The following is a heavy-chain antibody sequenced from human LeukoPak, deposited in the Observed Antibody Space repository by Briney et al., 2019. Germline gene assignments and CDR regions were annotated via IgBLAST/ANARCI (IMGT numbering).Heavy chain of an antibody. V-gene: IGHV1-46*01. CDR1: GYTFTSYY. D-gene: IGHD3-22*01. J-gene: IGHJ6*02. CDR2: INPSGGST. Sequence: ASVKVSCKASGYTFTSYYMHWVRQAPGQGLEWMGLINPSGGSTSYAQKFQGRVTMTRDTSTSTVYMELSSLRSEDTAVYYCAREGGYYDSSGSYYYYGMDVWGQGTTVTVSS. CDR3: AREGGYYDSSGSYYYYGMDV.